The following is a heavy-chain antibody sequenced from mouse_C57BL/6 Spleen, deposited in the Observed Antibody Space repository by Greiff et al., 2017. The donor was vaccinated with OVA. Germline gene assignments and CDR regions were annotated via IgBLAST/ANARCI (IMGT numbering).Heavy chain of an antibody. V-gene: IGHV1-55*01. Sequence: VQLQQPGAELVKPGASVKMSCKASGYTFTSYWLTWVKQRPGQGLEWIGDIYPGSGSTNYNEKFKSKATLTVDTSSSTAYMQLSSLTSEDSAVYYCARIYYDYDDYAMDYWGQGTSVTVSS. CDR1: GYTFTSYW. CDR3: ARIYYDYDDYAMDY. CDR2: IYPGSGST. D-gene: IGHD2-4*01. J-gene: IGHJ4*01.